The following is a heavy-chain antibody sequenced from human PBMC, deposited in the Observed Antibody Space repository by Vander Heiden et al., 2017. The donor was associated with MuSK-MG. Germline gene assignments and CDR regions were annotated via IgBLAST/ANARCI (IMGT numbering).Heavy chain of an antibody. V-gene: IGHV3-7*01. CDR1: GLTFIYYW. D-gene: IGHD2-2*01. J-gene: IGHJ6*03. CDR3: ARTYCSSTNCDRPGTYYYYYMDV. CDR2: INQDGSEK. Sequence: EVQLVESGGGLVQPGGSLRLSCAASGLTFIYYWMTWVREAPGKGLEWVANINQDGSEKYYVDSVEGRFTISRDNAKNSLYLHMNSLRAEDTALYYCARTYCSSTNCDRPGTYYYYYMDVWGKGTTGTVSS.